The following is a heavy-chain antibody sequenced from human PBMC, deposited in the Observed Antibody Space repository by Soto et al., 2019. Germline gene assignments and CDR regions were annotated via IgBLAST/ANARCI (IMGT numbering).Heavy chain of an antibody. V-gene: IGHV3-23*01. D-gene: IGHD6-13*01. CDR3: AKDPCSSWYCKYFEY. CDR2: ISATDGST. Sequence: EVQLLESGGDLVQPGGSLRLSCAASGFSFSTYAMNWVRQTPGKGLEWVSGISATDGSTHYADSVRGRFTISRDNSKNTLYLQMNSLRAEATALYYCAKDPCSSWYCKYFEYWGQGTLVTVSS. CDR1: GFSFSTYA. J-gene: IGHJ4*02.